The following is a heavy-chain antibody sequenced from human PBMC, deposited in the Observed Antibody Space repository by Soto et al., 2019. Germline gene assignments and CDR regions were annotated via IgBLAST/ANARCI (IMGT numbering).Heavy chain of an antibody. CDR1: GGSINSGGYY. Sequence: QVQLRESGPGLVKPSQTLSLTCTVSGGSINSGGYYWNWIRQHPGKGLEWIGYMYYSGSTYYNPLLRSPVIIPADTSENHYSLKLSSVTAADTAVYFCARGYRQSGYSSSWVFDYWGQGTLVNVSS. J-gene: IGHJ4*02. CDR2: MYYSGST. V-gene: IGHV4-31*01. CDR3: ARGYRQSGYSSSWVFDY. D-gene: IGHD6-13*01.